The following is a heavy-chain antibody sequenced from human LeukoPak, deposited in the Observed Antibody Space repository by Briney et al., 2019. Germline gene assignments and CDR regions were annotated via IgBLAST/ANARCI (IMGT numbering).Heavy chain of an antibody. CDR2: ISRSSSYI. CDR1: GFTFSSYS. Sequence: GGSLRLSCAASGFTFSSYSMNWVRQAPGKGLEWVSSISRSSSYIYYADSVKGRFTISRDNAKNSLYLQMNSLRAEDTAVYYCARLGYCSSTSCYGGHDAFDIWGQGTMVTVSS. D-gene: IGHD2-2*01. J-gene: IGHJ3*02. V-gene: IGHV3-21*01. CDR3: ARLGYCSSTSCYGGHDAFDI.